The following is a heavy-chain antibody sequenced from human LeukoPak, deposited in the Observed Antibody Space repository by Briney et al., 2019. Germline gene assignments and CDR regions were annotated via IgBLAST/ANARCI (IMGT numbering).Heavy chain of an antibody. J-gene: IGHJ4*02. CDR1: GFTFSSYS. CDR3: ARMATVLDY. CDR2: INSSRTYI. Sequence: PGGSLRLSCAASGFTFSSYSMSWVRQAPGKGLEWVSSINSSRTYIYYADSVKGRFTISRDNAKNSLYLQMNSLRAEDTAVYYCARMATVLDYWGQGTLVTVSS. V-gene: IGHV3-21*04. D-gene: IGHD5-24*01.